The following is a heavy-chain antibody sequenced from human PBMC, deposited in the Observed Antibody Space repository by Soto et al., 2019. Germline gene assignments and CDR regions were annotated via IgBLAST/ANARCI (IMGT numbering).Heavy chain of an antibody. CDR3: ARQDPPPDILTGYYVGGWFDP. J-gene: IGHJ5*02. D-gene: IGHD3-9*01. Sequence: QVQLQESGPGLVKPSETLSLTCTVSGGSISSYYWSWIRQPPGKGLEWIGYIYYSGSTNYNPSLKSRVTISVDTSKNQFSLKLSSVTAADTAVYYCARQDPPPDILTGYYVGGWFDPWGQGTLVTVSS. V-gene: IGHV4-59*08. CDR1: GGSISSYY. CDR2: IYYSGST.